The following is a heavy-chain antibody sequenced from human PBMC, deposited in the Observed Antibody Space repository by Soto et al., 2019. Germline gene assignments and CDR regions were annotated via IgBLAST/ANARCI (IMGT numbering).Heavy chain of an antibody. CDR1: GGSISSGGYY. J-gene: IGHJ4*02. CDR3: ARARRWLQLGYFDY. D-gene: IGHD5-12*01. CDR2: IYYSGST. V-gene: IGHV4-31*03. Sequence: TLSLTCTVSGGSISSGGYYWSWIRQHPGKSLEWIGYIYYSGSTYYNPSLKSRVTISVDTSKNQFSLKLSSVTAADTAVYYCARARRWLQLGYFDYWGQGTLVTVS.